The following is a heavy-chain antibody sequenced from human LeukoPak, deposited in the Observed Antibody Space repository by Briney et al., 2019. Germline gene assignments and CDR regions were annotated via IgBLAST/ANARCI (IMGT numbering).Heavy chain of an antibody. CDR2: IYPGDSDT. V-gene: IGHV5-51*01. Sequence: GESLKISCKGSGYSFTSYWIGWARQMPGKGLEWMGIIYPGDSDTRYSPSFQGQVTISADKSISTAYLQWSSLKDSDTAMYYCARSPLWFGEPDAFDIWGQGTMVTASS. CDR3: ARSPLWFGEPDAFDI. D-gene: IGHD3-10*01. J-gene: IGHJ3*02. CDR1: GYSFTSYW.